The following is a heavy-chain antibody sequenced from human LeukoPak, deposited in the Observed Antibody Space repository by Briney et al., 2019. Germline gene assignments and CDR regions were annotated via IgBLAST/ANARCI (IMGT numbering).Heavy chain of an antibody. D-gene: IGHD1-26*01. CDR3: ASVLAGARYGKYFQH. V-gene: IGHV4-34*01. CDR1: GGSFSGYY. Sequence: SETLSLTCAVYGGSFSGYYWSWIRRPPGKGLEWIGEINHSGSTNYNPSLKSRVTISVDTSKNQFSLKLSSVTAADTAVYYCASVLAGARYGKYFQHWGQGTLVTVSS. CDR2: INHSGST. J-gene: IGHJ1*01.